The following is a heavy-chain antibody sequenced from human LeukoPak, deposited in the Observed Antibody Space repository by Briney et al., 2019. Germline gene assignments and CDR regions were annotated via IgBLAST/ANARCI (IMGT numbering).Heavy chain of an antibody. CDR2: ISGDGGST. CDR3: AKDEDPYYDSSDADY. D-gene: IGHD3-22*01. Sequence: GGSLRLSCAASGFTFVDYAMHWVRQAPGKGLEWVYLISGDGGSTYYADSVKGRFTISRDNSKNSLYLQMNSLRTEDTALYYCAKDEDPYYDSSDADYWGQGTLVTVSS. V-gene: IGHV3-43*02. J-gene: IGHJ4*02. CDR1: GFTFVDYA.